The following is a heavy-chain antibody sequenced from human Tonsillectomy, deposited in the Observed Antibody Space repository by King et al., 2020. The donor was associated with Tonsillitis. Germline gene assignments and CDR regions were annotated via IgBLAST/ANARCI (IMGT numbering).Heavy chain of an antibody. CDR2: IYDSGST. CDR1: GASSSSYY. V-gene: IGHV4-59*01. Sequence: VQLQESGPGLVKPSETLSLTCTVSGASSSSYYWSWIRQPPGKGLEWIGYIYDSGSTNYNPSLKSRVIISIDTYKNQFSLKLSSVTAADTAFYYWARDNSAGAIPWKAFDIWGQGTMVTVSS. J-gene: IGHJ3*02. CDR3: ARDNSAGAIPWKAFDI. D-gene: IGHD4-23*01.